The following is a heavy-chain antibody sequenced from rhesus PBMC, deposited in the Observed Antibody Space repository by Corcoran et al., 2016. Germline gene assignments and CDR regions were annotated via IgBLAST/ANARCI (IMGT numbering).Heavy chain of an antibody. CDR1: GGSISGYY. J-gene: IGHJ4*01. CDR3: ARDYYY. CDR2: IYGNSAST. V-gene: IGHV4-73*01. Sequence: QVKLQQWGEGLVKPSETLYLTCAVYGGSISGYYWSWIRQPLGKGLEWIGNIYGNSASTNYNPSLKNRVTISKDTSKNQLSLKLSSVTAADTAVYYCARDYYYWGQGVLVTVSS. D-gene: IGHD3-9*01.